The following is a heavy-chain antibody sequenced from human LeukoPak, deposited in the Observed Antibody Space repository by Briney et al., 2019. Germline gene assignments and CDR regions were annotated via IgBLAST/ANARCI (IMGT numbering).Heavy chain of an antibody. J-gene: IGHJ4*02. Sequence: SETLSLTCTVSGGSISSYYLSWIRQPAGKGLEWIGRIYSSGTNYNPSLKGRVTMSADTSRNQVSLTLSSVTAADTAIYYCARTLHPPTLNWYFDYWGQGILVTVSS. CDR1: GGSISSYY. V-gene: IGHV4-4*07. D-gene: IGHD1-1*01. CDR2: IYSSGT. CDR3: ARTLHPPTLNWYFDY.